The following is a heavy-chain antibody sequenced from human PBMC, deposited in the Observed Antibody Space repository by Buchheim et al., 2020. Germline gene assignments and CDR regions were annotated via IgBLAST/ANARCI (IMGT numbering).Heavy chain of an antibody. V-gene: IGHV3-30-3*01. CDR3: ARAKGDFWSGFYYNWFDP. D-gene: IGHD3-3*01. CDR1: GFAFSSYA. Sequence: QVQLVESGGGVVQPGRSLRLSCAASGFAFSSYAMHWVRQAPGKGLEWVTVISYDGSNKYYADSVKGRFTISRDNSKKTLYLQMNSLRAEDTAVYYCARAKGDFWSGFYYNWFDPWGQGTL. CDR2: ISYDGSNK. J-gene: IGHJ5*02.